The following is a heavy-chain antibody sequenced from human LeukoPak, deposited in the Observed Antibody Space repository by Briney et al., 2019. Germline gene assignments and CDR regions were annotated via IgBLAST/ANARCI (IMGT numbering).Heavy chain of an antibody. CDR3: ARYLVAGTYFDD. J-gene: IGHJ4*02. V-gene: IGHV3-48*03. CDR1: GFTFSSYE. Sequence: PAGSLRLSCAASGFTFSSYEMNWVRQAPGKGLEWVSYISSSGSTIYYADSVKGRFTISRDNAKNSLYLQMNSLRAEDTAVYYCARYLVAGTYFDDWGQGTLVTVSS. D-gene: IGHD6-19*01. CDR2: ISSSGSTI.